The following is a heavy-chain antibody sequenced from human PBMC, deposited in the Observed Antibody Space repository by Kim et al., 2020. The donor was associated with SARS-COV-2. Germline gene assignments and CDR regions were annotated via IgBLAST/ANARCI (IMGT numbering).Heavy chain of an antibody. D-gene: IGHD5-18*01. CDR1: GFTFSSYA. J-gene: IGHJ4*02. Sequence: GGSLRLSCAASGFTFSSYAMSWVRQAPGKGLEWVSAISGSGGSTYYADSVKGRFTISRDNSKNTLYLQMNSLRAEDTAVYYCAKPDTAMVKWGGSFDYWGQGTLVTVSS. CDR2: ISGSGGST. V-gene: IGHV3-23*01. CDR3: AKPDTAMVKWGGSFDY.